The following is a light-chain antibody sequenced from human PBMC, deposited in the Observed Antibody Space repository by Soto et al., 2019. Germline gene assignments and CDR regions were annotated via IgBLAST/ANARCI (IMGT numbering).Light chain of an antibody. CDR1: QSLLHSNGYNY. CDR3: MQALQTLPLT. Sequence: DIVMTQSPLSLPVTPGEPASISCRSSQSLLHSNGYNYLDWYLQKPGQSPKLLIYLGSNRASGVPERFSGSGSGTDFTLKISRVEAEDVGVYYCMQALQTLPLTFGGGTKVEIK. CDR2: LGS. J-gene: IGKJ4*01. V-gene: IGKV2-28*01.